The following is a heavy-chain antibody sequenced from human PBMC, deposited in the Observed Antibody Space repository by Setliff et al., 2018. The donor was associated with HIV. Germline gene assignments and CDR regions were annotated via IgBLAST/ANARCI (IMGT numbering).Heavy chain of an antibody. Sequence: KASETLSLTCAVSGGSMRSSGYSWSWIRQAPGKGLEWVGYIYYNGNAYCNPSLKSRVTVSVDTSKNQFSLKLSSVTAADAAVYYCARGYSSSYYFDYWGQGTLVTVSS. J-gene: IGHJ4*02. CDR2: IYYNGNA. V-gene: IGHV4-30-2*01. D-gene: IGHD5-18*01. CDR1: GGSMRSSGYS. CDR3: ARGYSSSYYFDY.